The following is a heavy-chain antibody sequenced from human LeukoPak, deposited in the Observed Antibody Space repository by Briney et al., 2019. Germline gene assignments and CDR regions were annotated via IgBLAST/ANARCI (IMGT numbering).Heavy chain of an antibody. CDR1: GFTFSSYG. CDR3: TTESYELGAFDY. D-gene: IGHD5-12*01. Sequence: PGRSLRLSCAASGFTFSSYGMHWVRQAPGKGLEWVGRLKSKTDGGTTDYAAPVKGRFTISRDDSKNTLYLQMNSLQTEDTAVYYCTTESYELGAFDYWGQGTLVTVSS. V-gene: IGHV3-15*01. J-gene: IGHJ4*02. CDR2: LKSKTDGGTT.